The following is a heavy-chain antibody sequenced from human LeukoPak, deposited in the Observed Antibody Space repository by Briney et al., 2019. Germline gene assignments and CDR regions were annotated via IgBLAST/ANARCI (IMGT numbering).Heavy chain of an antibody. CDR3: ARGSGYGSED. J-gene: IGHJ4*02. V-gene: IGHV4-34*01. CDR2: INHSGST. Sequence: SETLSLTCAVYGGSFSGYYWSWIRQPPGKGLEWIGEINHSGSTNYNPSLKSRVTISVDTSKNQFSLKLSSVTAADTAVYYCARGSGYGSEDWGQGTLVTVSS. CDR1: GGSFSGYY. D-gene: IGHD5-12*01.